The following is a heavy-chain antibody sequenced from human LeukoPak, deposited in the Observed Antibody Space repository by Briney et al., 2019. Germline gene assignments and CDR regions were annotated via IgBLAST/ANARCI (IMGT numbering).Heavy chain of an antibody. CDR1: GFTFSSYS. J-gene: IGHJ6*03. CDR2: ISGSGGST. Sequence: AGGSLRLSCAASGFTFSSYSMNWVRQAPGKGLEWVSAISGSGGSTYYADSVKGRFTISRDNSKNTLYLQMNRLRAEDTAVYYCAKAVYGSGSNYYYYYMDVWGKGTTVTISS. V-gene: IGHV3-23*01. D-gene: IGHD3-10*01. CDR3: AKAVYGSGSNYYYYYMDV.